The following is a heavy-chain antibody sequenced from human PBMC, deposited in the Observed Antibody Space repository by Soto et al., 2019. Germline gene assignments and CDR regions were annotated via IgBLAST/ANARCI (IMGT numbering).Heavy chain of an antibody. J-gene: IGHJ4*02. V-gene: IGHV3-23*01. CDR3: TTANRYCRGANCFTFDY. Sequence: EVQLLESGGGLLQPGGSLRLSCTASGFTFSNYAMSWVRQAPGKGLEWVSTFSSGGGGTYYADSVQGRFTISRDNSKNTLSLQMNSLRAEDPAVYYCTTANRYCRGANCFTFDYWGLGTLVTVSS. D-gene: IGHD2-15*01. CDR1: GFTFSNYA. CDR2: FSSGGGGT.